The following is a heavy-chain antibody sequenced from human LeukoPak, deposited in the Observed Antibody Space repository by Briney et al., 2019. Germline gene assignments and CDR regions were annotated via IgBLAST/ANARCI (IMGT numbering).Heavy chain of an antibody. D-gene: IGHD3-10*01. CDR1: GYTFTGYY. Sequence: ASVKVSCKASGYTFTGYYMHWVRQAPGQGLEWMGWISAYNGNTNYAQKLQGRVTMTTDTSTSTAYMELRSLRSDDTAVYYCARAGSGSYLDPWGQGTLVTVSS. CDR2: ISAYNGNT. V-gene: IGHV1-18*04. J-gene: IGHJ5*02. CDR3: ARAGSGSYLDP.